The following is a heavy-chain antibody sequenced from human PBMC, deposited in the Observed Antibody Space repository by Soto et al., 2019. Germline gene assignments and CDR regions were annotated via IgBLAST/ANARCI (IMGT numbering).Heavy chain of an antibody. CDR3: ATSRTFDY. Sequence: PGGSLRLSCAASGFTFSSYAMSWVRQAPGKGLEWVANIKQDGSEKYYVDSAKGRLTISRDNAKNSLYLQMNSLSAEDTAIYYCATSRTFDYWGQGTLVTVSS. CDR1: GFTFSSYA. J-gene: IGHJ4*02. D-gene: IGHD6-13*01. CDR2: IKQDGSEK. V-gene: IGHV3-7*01.